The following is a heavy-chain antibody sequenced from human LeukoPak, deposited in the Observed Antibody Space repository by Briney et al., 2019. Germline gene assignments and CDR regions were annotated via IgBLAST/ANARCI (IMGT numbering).Heavy chain of an antibody. CDR1: GGSISSSNYY. V-gene: IGHV4-39*07. CDR2: IYYSGNT. D-gene: IGHD2-8*01. CDR3: ARERPHCTNGVCYKNWFDP. Sequence: SETLSLTCTVSGGSISSSNYYWGWIRQPPGKGLEWIGSIYYSGNTYYNPSLKSRVTISVDTPKNQFSLKLSSVTAADTAVYYCARERPHCTNGVCYKNWFDPWGQGTLVTVSS. J-gene: IGHJ5*02.